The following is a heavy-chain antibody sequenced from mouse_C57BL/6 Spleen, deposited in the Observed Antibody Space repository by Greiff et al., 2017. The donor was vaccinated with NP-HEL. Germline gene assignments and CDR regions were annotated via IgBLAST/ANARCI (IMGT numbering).Heavy chain of an antibody. J-gene: IGHJ1*03. CDR3: ASPSYFDV. CDR1: GFSLTSYG. Sequence: QVQLQQSGPGLVQPSQSLSITCTVSGFSLTSYGVHWVRQSPGKGLEWLGVIWSGGSTDYNAAFISRLSISKDNSKSQVFFKMNSLQADDTAIYYCASPSYFDVWGTGTTVTVSS. V-gene: IGHV2-2*01. CDR2: IWSGGST.